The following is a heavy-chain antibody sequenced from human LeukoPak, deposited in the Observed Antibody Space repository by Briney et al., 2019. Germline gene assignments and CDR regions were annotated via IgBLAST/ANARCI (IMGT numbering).Heavy chain of an antibody. CDR2: ITYSGSET. Sequence: GGSLRLSCAASGFTFSDYYMNWVRQAPGKGLEWLSYITYSGSETYYADSVKGRFTISRDNGKNSLYLQMNSLRAEDTAVYYCAKDPYSSGPDVWGQGTTVTVSS. V-gene: IGHV3-11*01. J-gene: IGHJ6*02. CDR1: GFTFSDYY. CDR3: AKDPYSSGPDV. D-gene: IGHD6-19*01.